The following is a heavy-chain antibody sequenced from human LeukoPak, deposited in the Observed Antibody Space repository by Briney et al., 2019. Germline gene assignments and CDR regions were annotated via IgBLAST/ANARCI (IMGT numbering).Heavy chain of an antibody. D-gene: IGHD5-12*01. V-gene: IGHV3-48*03. J-gene: IGHJ4*02. CDR3: ARSGYDIIFDY. CDR2: ISSRGSTM. CDR1: GFTFSNYE. Sequence: PGGSLRLSSAASGFTFSNYEMNWVRQAPGKGLEWVSYISSRGSTMYYADSVKGRFTISRDNAKNSLYLQMNSLRAEDTAVYYCARSGYDIIFDYWGQGTLITVSS.